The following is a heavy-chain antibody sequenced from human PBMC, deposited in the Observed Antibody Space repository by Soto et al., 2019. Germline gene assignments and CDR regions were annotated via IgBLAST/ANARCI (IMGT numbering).Heavy chain of an antibody. CDR1: GGTFSSYA. CDR2: IIPIFGTA. Sequence: QVQLVQSGAEVKKPGSSVKVSCKASGGTFSSYAISWVRQAPGQGLEGMGGIIPIFGTANYAQKFQGRVTITADESTSTAYMELSSLRSEDTSVYYCARYRGSYRPTTPYYFAYCGQGTLVTVSS. V-gene: IGHV1-69*01. CDR3: ARYRGSYRPTTPYYFAY. J-gene: IGHJ4*02. D-gene: IGHD3-16*02.